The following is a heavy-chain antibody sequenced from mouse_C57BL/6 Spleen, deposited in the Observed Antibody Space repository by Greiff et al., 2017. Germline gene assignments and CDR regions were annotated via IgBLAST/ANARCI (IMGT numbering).Heavy chain of an antibody. Sequence: QVQLQQPGAELVRPGTSVKLSCKASGYTFTSYWMHWVKQRPGQGLEWIGVIDPSDSYTNYNQKFKGKATLTVDTSSSTAYMQLSSPTSEDSAVYYCARSDYSNLAWFAYWGQGTLVTVSA. J-gene: IGHJ3*01. V-gene: IGHV1-59*01. D-gene: IGHD2-5*01. CDR2: IDPSDSYT. CDR1: GYTFTSYW. CDR3: ARSDYSNLAWFAY.